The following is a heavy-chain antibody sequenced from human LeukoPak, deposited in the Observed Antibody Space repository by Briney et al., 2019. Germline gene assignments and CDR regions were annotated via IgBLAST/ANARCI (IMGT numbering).Heavy chain of an antibody. CDR2: IYNGDNT. J-gene: IGHJ4*02. CDR3: ARASRWLAFDN. D-gene: IGHD6-19*01. Sequence: PGGPLRLSCVASRFTVSNNHMNWVRQAPGKGLEWVSVIYNGDNTYYADSVQGRFTISKDNSKNTLYLQMNSLRPEDTAVYFCARASRWLAFDNWGQGTLVTVSS. V-gene: IGHV3-66*01. CDR1: RFTVSNNH.